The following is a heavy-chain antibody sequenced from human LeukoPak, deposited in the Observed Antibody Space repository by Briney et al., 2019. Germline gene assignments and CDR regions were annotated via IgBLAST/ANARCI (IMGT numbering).Heavy chain of an antibody. J-gene: IGHJ4*02. V-gene: IGHV3-72*01. D-gene: IGHD5-12*01. CDR3: VSTITGSYFDD. CDR2: SRSRARGYST. CDR1: GFTVSDHL. Sequence: GGSLRLSCAASGFTVSDHLMDWVRQATGKGLEWVARSRSRARGYSTEYAASVKGRFTISRGESNNLVYLQMNSLQTEDTAVYFCVSTITGSYFDDWGQGTLVTVSS.